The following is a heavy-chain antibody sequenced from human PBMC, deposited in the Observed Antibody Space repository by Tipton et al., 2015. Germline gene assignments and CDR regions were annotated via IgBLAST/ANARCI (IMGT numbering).Heavy chain of an antibody. Sequence: SLRLSCAASGFTFSSYAMSWVRQAPGKGLEWVSTISGGGGRTYYADSVKDQFTISRDNAKNTLYLQMNSLRVEDTAIYYCAKIRYDSSEYFQHWGQGTLVTVSS. CDR2: ISGGGGRT. J-gene: IGHJ1*01. CDR1: GFTFSSYA. D-gene: IGHD3-22*01. CDR3: AKIRYDSSEYFQH. V-gene: IGHV3-23*01.